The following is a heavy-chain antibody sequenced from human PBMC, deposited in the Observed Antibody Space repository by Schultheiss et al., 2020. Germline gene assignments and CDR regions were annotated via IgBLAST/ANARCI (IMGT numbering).Heavy chain of an antibody. Sequence: GGSLRLSCAASGFTFSSYSMNWVRQAPGKGLEWVSSISSSSSYIYYADSVKGRFTISRDNAKNSLYLQMDSLKTEDTAVYYCTRGYDFWSGYGGVPYYWGQGTLVTVSS. V-gene: IGHV3-21*03. CDR2: ISSSSSYI. CDR3: TRGYDFWSGYGGVPYY. D-gene: IGHD3-3*01. J-gene: IGHJ4*02. CDR1: GFTFSSYS.